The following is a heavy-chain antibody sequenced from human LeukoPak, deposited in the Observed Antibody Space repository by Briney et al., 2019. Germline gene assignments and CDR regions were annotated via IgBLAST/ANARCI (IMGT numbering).Heavy chain of an antibody. CDR2: ISSSGSTI. V-gene: IGHV3-11*04. Sequence: SGGSLRLSCAASGFTFSDYYMSWIRQAPGKGLEWVSYISSSGSTIYYADSVKGRFTISRDNAKNSLYLQMNSLRAEDTAVYYCARVKGSSWRFFDYWGQGTLVTVSS. D-gene: IGHD6-13*01. CDR1: GFTFSDYY. CDR3: ARVKGSSWRFFDY. J-gene: IGHJ4*02.